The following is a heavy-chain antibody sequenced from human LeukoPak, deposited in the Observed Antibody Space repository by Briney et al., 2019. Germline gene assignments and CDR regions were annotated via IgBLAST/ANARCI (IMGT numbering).Heavy chain of an antibody. CDR3: ARDWGITMIVVVSYYFDY. CDR1: GYTFTGYY. J-gene: IGHJ4*02. CDR2: INPNSGGT. D-gene: IGHD3-22*01. Sequence: ASVEVSCKASGYTFTGYYMHWVRQAPGQGLEWMGWINPNSGGTNYAQKFQGRVTMTRDTSISTAYMELSRLRSDDTAVYYCARDWGITMIVVVSYYFDYWGQGTLVTVSS. V-gene: IGHV1-2*02.